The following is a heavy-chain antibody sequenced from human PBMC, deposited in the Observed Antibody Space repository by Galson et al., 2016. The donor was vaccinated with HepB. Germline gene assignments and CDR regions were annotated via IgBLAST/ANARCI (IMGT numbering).Heavy chain of an antibody. J-gene: IGHJ5*02. CDR2: IHYSGST. CDR1: GGSISSGDSY. D-gene: IGHD4-17*01. Sequence: TLSLTCTVSGGSISSGDSYWSWIRQPPGKGLEWIGYIHYSGSTSSNPSLKSRVTISVDTSKNQFSLKVNSVTAADTAVYYCARAKRASGDSNWFDPWGQGTLVTVSS. V-gene: IGHV4-30-4*01. CDR3: ARAKRASGDSNWFDP.